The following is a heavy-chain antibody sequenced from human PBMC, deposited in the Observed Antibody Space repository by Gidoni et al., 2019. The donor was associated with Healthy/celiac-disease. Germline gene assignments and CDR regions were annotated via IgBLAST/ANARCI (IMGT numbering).Heavy chain of an antibody. CDR1: GYTFTSYA. CDR2: INAGTGNT. CDR3: ARRLIAAAGLYLFDY. Sequence: QVQLVQSGAEVKKPGASVKVSCKAAGYTFTSYAMHWVRQAPGQRLEWMGWINAGTGNTKYSQKFQGRVTITRDTSASTAYMELSSLRSEDTAVYYCARRLIAAAGLYLFDYWGQGTLVTVSS. J-gene: IGHJ4*02. V-gene: IGHV1-3*01. D-gene: IGHD6-13*01.